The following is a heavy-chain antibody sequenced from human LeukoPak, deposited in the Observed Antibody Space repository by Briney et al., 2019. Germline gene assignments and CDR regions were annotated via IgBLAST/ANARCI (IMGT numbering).Heavy chain of an antibody. CDR1: GFTFSSYS. D-gene: IGHD2-15*01. J-gene: IGHJ4*02. V-gene: IGHV3-21*01. Sequence: GGSLRLSCAASGFTFSSYSMNWVRQAPGKGLEWVSSISSSSSYIYYADSVKGRFTISRDNAKNSLYLQMNSLRAEDTAVYYCAREVDIRYFDCWGQGTLVTVSS. CDR3: AREVDIRYFDC. CDR2: ISSSSSYI.